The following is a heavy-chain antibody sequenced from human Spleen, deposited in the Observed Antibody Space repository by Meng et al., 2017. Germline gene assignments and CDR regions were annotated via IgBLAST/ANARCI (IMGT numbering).Heavy chain of an antibody. Sequence: GESLKISCGASGFTFSRYWMTWVRQAPGKGLEWVANIKEDGSEKYYVGFVKGRFTISRDNAKNSLYLQMNSLRAEDTAVYYCARDLCGGSCYSIDYWGQGMLVTVSS. CDR1: GFTFSRYW. CDR3: ARDLCGGSCYSIDY. V-gene: IGHV3-7*01. CDR2: IKEDGSEK. J-gene: IGHJ4*02. D-gene: IGHD2-15*01.